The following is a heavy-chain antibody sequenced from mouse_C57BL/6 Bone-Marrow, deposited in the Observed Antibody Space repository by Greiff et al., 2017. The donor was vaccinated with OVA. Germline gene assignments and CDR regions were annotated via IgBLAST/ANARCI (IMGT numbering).Heavy chain of an antibody. CDR3: ARSELANCDSDAMDY. Sequence: QVQLQQPGAELVKPGASVKLSCKASGYTFTSYWINWVKQRPGQGLEWIGNINPSNGGTNYNEKFKSKATLTVDTSSSTAYMQLSSLTSEDSAVYYCARSELANCDSDAMDYWGQGTSVTVSS. V-gene: IGHV1-53*01. J-gene: IGHJ4*01. CDR2: INPSNGGT. D-gene: IGHD4-1*01. CDR1: GYTFTSYW.